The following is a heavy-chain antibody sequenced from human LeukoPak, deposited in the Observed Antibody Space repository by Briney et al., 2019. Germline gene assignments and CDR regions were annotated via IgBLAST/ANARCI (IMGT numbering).Heavy chain of an antibody. CDR3: ARGPSIFGVVTNYYYMDV. Sequence: SETLSLTCAVYGGSFSGYYWSWIRQPPGKGLEWIGEINHSGSTNYNPSLKSRVTISVDTSKNQFSLKLSSVTAADTAVYYCARGPSIFGVVTNYYYMDVWGKGTTVTVSS. V-gene: IGHV4-34*01. D-gene: IGHD3-3*01. J-gene: IGHJ6*03. CDR2: INHSGST. CDR1: GGSFSGYY.